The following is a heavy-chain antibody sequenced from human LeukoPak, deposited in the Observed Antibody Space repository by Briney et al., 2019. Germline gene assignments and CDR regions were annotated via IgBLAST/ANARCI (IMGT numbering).Heavy chain of an antibody. CDR1: GFTFSSYA. D-gene: IGHD3-10*01. V-gene: IGHV3-23*01. Sequence: PGGSLRLSCAASGFTFSSYAMSWVRQAPAKGLEWVSAISGSGGSTYYADSVKGRFTISRDNSKNTLYLQMNSLRAEDTAVYYCAKVGFGELPQERIDYWGQGTLVTVSS. CDR2: ISGSGGST. J-gene: IGHJ4*02. CDR3: AKVGFGELPQERIDY.